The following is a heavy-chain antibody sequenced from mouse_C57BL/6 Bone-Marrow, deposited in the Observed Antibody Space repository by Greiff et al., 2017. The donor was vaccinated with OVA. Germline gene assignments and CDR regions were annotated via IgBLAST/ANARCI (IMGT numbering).Heavy chain of an antibody. CDR1: GYTFTSYW. J-gene: IGHJ2*01. V-gene: IGHV1-7*01. D-gene: IGHD1-1*01. CDR2: INPSSGYT. CDR3: FMGYFDY. Sequence: QVHVKQSGAELAKPGASVKLSCKASGYTFTSYWMHWVKQRPGQGLEWIGYINPSSGYTKYNQKFKDKATLTADKSSSTAYMQLSSLTYEDSAVYYCFMGYFDYWGQGTTLTVSS.